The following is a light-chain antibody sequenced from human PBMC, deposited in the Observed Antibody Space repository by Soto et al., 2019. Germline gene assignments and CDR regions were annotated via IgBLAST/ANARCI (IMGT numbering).Light chain of an antibody. CDR1: QSVSSSY. CDR3: QQYGNSPPNT. CDR2: GAS. Sequence: EIVLTQSPGILSLSPGERATLSCRASQSVSSSYLAWYQQKPGQAPRLLIYGASSRATGIPDRFSGSGSGTDFTLTISRLEPEDFAVYFCQQYGNSPPNTFGQGTKVDI. J-gene: IGKJ2*01. V-gene: IGKV3-20*01.